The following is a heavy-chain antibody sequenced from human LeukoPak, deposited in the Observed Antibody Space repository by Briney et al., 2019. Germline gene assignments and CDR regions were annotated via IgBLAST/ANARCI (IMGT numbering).Heavy chain of an antibody. CDR1: GYTLTAYY. CDR2: INPNSGGT. V-gene: IGHV1-2*02. Sequence: ASVTVSCKASGYTLTAYYMHWVRQAPGQGLEGMGWINPNSGGTNYAQKFQGRVIMTRDTSISTAYMELSRLRADDTAVYYCARGASGVYTVTTSWFDPWGQGTLVTVSS. CDR3: ARGASGVYTVTTSWFDP. J-gene: IGHJ5*02. D-gene: IGHD4-17*01.